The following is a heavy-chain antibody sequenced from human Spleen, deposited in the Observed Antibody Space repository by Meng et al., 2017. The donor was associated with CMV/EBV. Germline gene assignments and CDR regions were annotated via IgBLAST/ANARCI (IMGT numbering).Heavy chain of an antibody. D-gene: IGHD6-13*01. CDR2: IYSGGST. V-gene: IGHV3-53*01. J-gene: IGHJ4*02. Sequence: GESLKISCAASGFTFSSYAMSWVRQSPGKGLEWVSAIYSGGSTYYTDSVKGLFTISRDNSKNTLYLQMNSLRAEDTAVYYCARALASTSWYPFDYWGQGTLVTVSS. CDR3: ARALASTSWYPFDY. CDR1: GFTFSSYA.